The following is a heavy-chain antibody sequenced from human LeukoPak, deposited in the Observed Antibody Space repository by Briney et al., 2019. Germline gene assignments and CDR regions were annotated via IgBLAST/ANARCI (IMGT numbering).Heavy chain of an antibody. CDR2: INSDGGTT. Sequence: GGPLRLSLPASGFTFTSYWMHRVRPAPGKGLVWVSSINSDGGTTYYADSVKGRFTISRDNAKSTLYLQMNSLRAEDTAGYYCARVSASSNAPFDYWGQGTLVTVSS. CDR1: GFTFTSYW. J-gene: IGHJ4*02. CDR3: ARVSASSNAPFDY. D-gene: IGHD5/OR15-5a*01. V-gene: IGHV3-74*01.